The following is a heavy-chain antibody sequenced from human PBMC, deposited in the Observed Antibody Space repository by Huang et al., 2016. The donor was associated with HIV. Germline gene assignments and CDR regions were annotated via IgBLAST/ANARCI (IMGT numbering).Heavy chain of an antibody. CDR2: LVPMLVAA. CDR1: GNSFTSLP. J-gene: IGHJ4*02. D-gene: IGHD3-22*01. CDR3: ATSTPMLGESGGWSGKVVITENVPYVD. V-gene: IGHV1-69*01. Sequence: QVHLVQSGAEVKKPGSSVKVSCKASGNSFTSLPINWVRRAPGQGLGWLGGLVPMLVAATYALTFRGRVTISADESTSTSYMELSSLRSDDTAVYYCATSTPMLGESGGWSGKVVITENVPYVDWGQGTLVTVSS.